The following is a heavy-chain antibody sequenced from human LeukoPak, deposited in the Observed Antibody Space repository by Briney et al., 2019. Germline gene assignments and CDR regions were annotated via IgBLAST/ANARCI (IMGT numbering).Heavy chain of an antibody. CDR1: GGSFSGYY. Sequence: PSETLSLTCAVSGGSFSGYYWSWIRQPPGKGLEWIGEINHSGSTNYNPSLKSRVTISVDTSKNQFSLKLSSVTAADTAVYYCARGRPLFVVVTPSPLRAFDIWGQGTMVTVSS. D-gene: IGHD2-21*02. J-gene: IGHJ3*02. CDR2: INHSGST. CDR3: ARGRPLFVVVTPSPLRAFDI. V-gene: IGHV4-34*01.